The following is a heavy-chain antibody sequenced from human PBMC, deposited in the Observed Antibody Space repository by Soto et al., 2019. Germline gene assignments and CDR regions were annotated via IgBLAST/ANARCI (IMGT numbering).Heavy chain of an antibody. D-gene: IGHD3-16*01. CDR3: ARHKGGYYSGVDV. CDR2: IYYSGTT. V-gene: IGHV4-39*01. CDR1: GGSIRSNSYY. Sequence: QLQLQESGPGLVKPSETLSLTCTVSGGSIRSNSYYWAWIRQPPGKGLEWIGNIYYSGTTYYNPSLKSRVTISVDTSKNQFSLKLSSVTAADTAVYYFARHKGGYYSGVDVWGQGTTVTVSS. J-gene: IGHJ6*02.